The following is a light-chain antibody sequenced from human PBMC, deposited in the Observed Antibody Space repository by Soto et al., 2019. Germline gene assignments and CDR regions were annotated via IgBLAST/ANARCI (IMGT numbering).Light chain of an antibody. J-gene: IGKJ2*01. Sequence: EIVLTQSPGTLSLSPGERATLSCRASQSVSSSYFAWYQQKPGQAPRVLIYAASSRATGIPDRFSGSGSGTEFTLTISRLEPEDFAVYFCQQYGNSAPNTFGQGTKVEIK. V-gene: IGKV3-20*01. CDR3: QQYGNSAPNT. CDR2: AAS. CDR1: QSVSSSY.